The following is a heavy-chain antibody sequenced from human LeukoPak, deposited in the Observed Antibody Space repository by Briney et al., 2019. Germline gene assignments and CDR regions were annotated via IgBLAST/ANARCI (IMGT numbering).Heavy chain of an antibody. J-gene: IGHJ5*02. V-gene: IGHV1-69*13. D-gene: IGHD2-15*01. CDR2: IIPIFGTA. CDR3: ARSDLTYCSGGSCYRWFDP. CDR1: GGTSSSYA. Sequence: SVKVSCKASGGTSSSYAISWVRQAPGQGLEWMGGIIPIFGTANYAQKFQGRVTITADESTSTAYMELSSLRSEDTAVYYCARSDLTYCSGGSCYRWFDPWGQGTLVTVSS.